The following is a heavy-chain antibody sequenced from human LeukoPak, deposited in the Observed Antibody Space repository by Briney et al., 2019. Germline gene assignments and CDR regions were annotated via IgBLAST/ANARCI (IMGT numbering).Heavy chain of an antibody. CDR2: INHSGST. J-gene: IGHJ4*02. D-gene: IGHD5-18*01. Sequence: PSETLSLTCAVYGGSFSGYYWSWIRQPPGKGLEWIGEINHSGSTNYNPSLKSRVTISVDTSKNWFSLRLTSVTAADTAVYYCARGQKYTYGYTVTELGSRYFDYWGQGTLVTVSS. CDR3: ARGQKYTYGYTVTELGSRYFDY. V-gene: IGHV4-34*01. CDR1: GGSFSGYY.